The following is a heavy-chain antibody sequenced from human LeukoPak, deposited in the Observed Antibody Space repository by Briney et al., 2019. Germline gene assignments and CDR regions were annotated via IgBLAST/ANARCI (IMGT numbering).Heavy chain of an antibody. CDR2: ISSSSSYI. CDR1: GFTFSSYS. CDR3: ARAVVPAATPGLDY. J-gene: IGHJ4*02. V-gene: IGHV3-21*01. Sequence: GGSLRLSCAASGFTFSSYSMNWVRQAPGKGLEWVSSISSSSSYIYYADSVKGRFTISRDNAKNSLYLQMDSLRAEDTAVYYCARAVVPAATPGLDYWGQGTLVTVSS. D-gene: IGHD2-2*01.